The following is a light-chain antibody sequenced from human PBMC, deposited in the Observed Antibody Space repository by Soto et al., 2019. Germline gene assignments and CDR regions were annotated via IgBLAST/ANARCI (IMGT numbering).Light chain of an antibody. Sequence: EIVLTQSPATLSLSPGERATLSCRASQNVNSYFAWYQQKPGQAPRLLIYDASNRATGIPARFSGSGSGTDFTLTISSLEPEDFAIYYCQQRSDWPVTFGQGTRWISN. CDR1: QNVNSY. CDR2: DAS. J-gene: IGKJ1*01. CDR3: QQRSDWPVT. V-gene: IGKV3-11*01.